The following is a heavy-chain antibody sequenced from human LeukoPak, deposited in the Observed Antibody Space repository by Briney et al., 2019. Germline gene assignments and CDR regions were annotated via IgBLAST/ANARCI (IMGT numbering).Heavy chain of an antibody. Sequence: GGSLRLSCAASGFTFSGSAMHWVRQASGKGLEWVGRIRSKANSYATAYAASVKGRFTISRDDSKNTAYLQMNSLKTEDTAVYYCAKSQEREHIVVVTAIQFGMDVWGQGTTVTVSS. CDR2: IRSKANSYAT. D-gene: IGHD2-21*02. V-gene: IGHV3-73*01. J-gene: IGHJ6*02. CDR1: GFTFSGSA. CDR3: AKSQEREHIVVVTAIQFGMDV.